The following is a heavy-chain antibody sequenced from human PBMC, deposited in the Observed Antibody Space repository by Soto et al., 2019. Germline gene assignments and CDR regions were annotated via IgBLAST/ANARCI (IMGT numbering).Heavy chain of an antibody. D-gene: IGHD2-15*01. J-gene: IGHJ6*03. CDR2: IVVGSGNT. V-gene: IGHV1-58*02. Sequence: SVKVSCKASGFTFTSSAMQWVRQARGQRLEWIGWIVVGSGNTNYAQKFQERVTITRDMSTSTAYMELSSLRSEDTAVYYCAADRGCSGGSCYSNLYYMDVWGKGTTVTVSS. CDR3: AADRGCSGGSCYSNLYYMDV. CDR1: GFTFTSSA.